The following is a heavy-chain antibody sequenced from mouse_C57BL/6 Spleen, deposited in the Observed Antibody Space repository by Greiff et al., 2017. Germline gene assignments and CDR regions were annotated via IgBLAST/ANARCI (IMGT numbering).Heavy chain of an antibody. CDR1: GFSLTSYG. Sequence: VKLVESGPGLVQPSQSLSITCTVSGFSLTSYGVHWVRQSPGKGLEWLGVIWSGGSTDYNAAFISRLSISKDNSKSQVFFKMNSLQADDTAINYCAREGIYYGYAMDYWGQGTSVTVSS. CDR2: IWSGGST. CDR3: AREGIYYGYAMDY. V-gene: IGHV2-2*01. D-gene: IGHD2-1*01. J-gene: IGHJ4*01.